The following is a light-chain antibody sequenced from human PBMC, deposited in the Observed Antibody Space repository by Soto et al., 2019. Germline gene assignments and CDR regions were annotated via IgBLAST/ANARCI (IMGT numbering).Light chain of an antibody. Sequence: QSVLTQPGSVSGSPGQSITISCSGTTXDVGGYNLVSWYQQHTAKAPKLLIYEGTQRPSGVSSRFSGSKSGNTASLTISGLQAEDEADYYCCSYASSSSYVFGTGTKVTLL. CDR1: TXDVGGYNL. CDR3: CSYASSSSYV. V-gene: IGLV2-23*01. CDR2: EGT. J-gene: IGLJ1*01.